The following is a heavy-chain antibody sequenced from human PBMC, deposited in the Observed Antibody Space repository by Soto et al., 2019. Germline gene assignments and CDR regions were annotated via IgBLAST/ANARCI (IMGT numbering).Heavy chain of an antibody. J-gene: IGHJ5*02. Sequence: SLTCTVSGGSISSSSYYWGWIRQPPGKGLEWIGSIYYSGSTYYNPSLKSRVTISVDTSKNQFSLKLSSVTAADTAVYYCARHEDPGDHWFDPWGQGTLVTVSS. CDR3: ARHEDPGDHWFDP. CDR2: IYYSGST. CDR1: GGSISSSSYY. D-gene: IGHD7-27*01. V-gene: IGHV4-39*01.